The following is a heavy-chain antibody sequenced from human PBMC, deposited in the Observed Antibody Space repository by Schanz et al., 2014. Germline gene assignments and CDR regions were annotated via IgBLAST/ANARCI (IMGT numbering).Heavy chain of an antibody. CDR2: ISPYTGNT. J-gene: IGHJ4*02. D-gene: IGHD6-19*01. CDR3: ARGGYSSGWYDRDIAHFDY. Sequence: VQLEQSGAEVKKPGSSVKVSCKASGGTFSSFGINWVRQAPGQGLEWVGWISPYTGNTHYFDKMEGRVTMTTDTSTSTVYMELSSLKSEDTAVYYCARGGYSSGWYDRDIAHFDYWGQGTLVTVSS. V-gene: IGHV1-18*01. CDR1: GGTFSSFG.